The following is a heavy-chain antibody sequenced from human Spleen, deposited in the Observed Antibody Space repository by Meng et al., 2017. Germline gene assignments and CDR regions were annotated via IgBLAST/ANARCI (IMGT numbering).Heavy chain of an antibody. CDR3: ARGGSSGLSYNYGMDV. Sequence: ASVKVSCKASGYTFGNYDFNWVRQATGQGLEWMGWINAANGNKIYSREFQGRVTITRDTSASTAYMEVSSLTSEDTAVYLCARGGSSGLSYNYGMDVWGQGTTVTVSS. V-gene: IGHV1-3*01. CDR2: INAANGNK. J-gene: IGHJ6*02. D-gene: IGHD6-19*01. CDR1: GYTFGNYD.